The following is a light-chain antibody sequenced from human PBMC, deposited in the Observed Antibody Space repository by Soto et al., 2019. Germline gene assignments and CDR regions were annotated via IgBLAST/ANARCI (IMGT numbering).Light chain of an antibody. CDR2: AAS. J-gene: IGKJ1*01. CDR1: QSISSY. V-gene: IGKV1-6*01. CDR3: LQDYNYPQT. Sequence: IQMTQYPSSLSASVGDRVTITCRASQSISSYLNWYQQKPGKVPKLLIYAASSLQSGVPSRFSGSGSGTDFTLTISSLQPEDVATYYCLQDYNYPQTFGQGTKVDIK.